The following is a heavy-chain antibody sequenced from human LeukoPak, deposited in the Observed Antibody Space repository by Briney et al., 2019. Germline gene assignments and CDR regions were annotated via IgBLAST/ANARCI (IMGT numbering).Heavy chain of an antibody. CDR2: IYHSGST. Sequence: PSETLSLTCTVSGGSISSGGYYWSWIRQPPGKGLEWIGYIYHSGSTYYNPSLKSRVTISVDRSKNQFSLKLSSVTAADTAVYYCARVSKGSGGYYFDYWGQGTLVTVSS. D-gene: IGHD3-10*01. J-gene: IGHJ4*02. V-gene: IGHV4-30-2*01. CDR1: GGSISSGGYY. CDR3: ARVSKGSGGYYFDY.